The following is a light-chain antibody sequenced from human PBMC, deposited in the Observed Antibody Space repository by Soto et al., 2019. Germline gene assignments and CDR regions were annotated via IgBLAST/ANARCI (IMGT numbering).Light chain of an antibody. Sequence: IVLTQSPGTLSLPPGAGATLSCRASQPVNSGYLAWYQQKPGQAPRLLMYGVSTRDSGIPDRFSGSGAGTDCTLTISRLEPGDFAVYYCQVYGSSPKPFGQGTKVEFK. J-gene: IGKJ1*01. CDR1: QPVNSGY. V-gene: IGKV3-20*01. CDR3: QVYGSSPKP. CDR2: GVS.